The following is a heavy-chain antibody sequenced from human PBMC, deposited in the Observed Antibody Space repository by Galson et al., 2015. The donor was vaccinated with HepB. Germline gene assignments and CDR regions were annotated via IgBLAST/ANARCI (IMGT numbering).Heavy chain of an antibody. D-gene: IGHD2/OR15-2a*01. CDR2: VRSDADGGTT. Sequence: SLRLSCAASGFTFTSAWVKWVRQTPGKGLVWVGHVRSDADGGTTDYAAPVKGRFTISRDNSRNMWYLQMNSLDTDDTSVYYCSADVPHPLSQFDYWGHGILVTVSS. J-gene: IGHJ4*01. V-gene: IGHV3-15*07. CDR3: SADVPHPLSQFDY. CDR1: GFTFTSAW.